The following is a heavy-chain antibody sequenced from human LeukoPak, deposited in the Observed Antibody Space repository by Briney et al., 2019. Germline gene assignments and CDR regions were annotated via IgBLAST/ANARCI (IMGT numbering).Heavy chain of an antibody. Sequence: SETLSLTCTVSGGSISSGSYYWSWIRQPAGKGLEWIVRIYTSGSTNYNPSLKSRVTMSVDRSKNQFSLKPSSVTAADTAVYYCARAVGSSESNWFDPWGQGALVTVSS. D-gene: IGHD1-26*01. CDR3: ARAVGSSESNWFDP. CDR2: IYTSGST. J-gene: IGHJ5*02. CDR1: GGSISSGSYY. V-gene: IGHV4-61*02.